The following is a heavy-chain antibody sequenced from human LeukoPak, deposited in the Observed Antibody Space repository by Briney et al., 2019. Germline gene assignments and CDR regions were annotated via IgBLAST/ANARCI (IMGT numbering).Heavy chain of an antibody. CDR2: ISNSGGDI. CDR3: ARTLTTTYS. J-gene: IGHJ4*02. D-gene: IGHD4-17*01. V-gene: IGHV3-48*03. CDR1: GFTFSSHE. Sequence: PGGSLILSCAASGFTFSSHEMNWVRQAPGKGLEWLSYISNSGGDINYADSVKGRFTISRDNAKNSLYLQMNSLRVEDTAVYYCARTLTTTYSWGQGTLVTVSS.